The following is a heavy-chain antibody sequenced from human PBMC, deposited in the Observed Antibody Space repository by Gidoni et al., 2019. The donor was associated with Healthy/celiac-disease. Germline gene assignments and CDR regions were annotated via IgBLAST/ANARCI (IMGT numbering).Heavy chain of an antibody. CDR3: ARDLGDY. CDR2: STVSSSTT. D-gene: IGHD7-27*01. J-gene: IGHJ4*02. CDR1: GFTFSSYS. Sequence: VQLVESGGGLVQPWGSLRLSCAASGFTFSSYSLNWVRQAPGKVLEWISYSTVSSSTTDYADSVKGRFTISRDNAKNSLYLQMNSLRDEDTAVYYCARDLGDYWGQGTLVTVSS. V-gene: IGHV3-48*02.